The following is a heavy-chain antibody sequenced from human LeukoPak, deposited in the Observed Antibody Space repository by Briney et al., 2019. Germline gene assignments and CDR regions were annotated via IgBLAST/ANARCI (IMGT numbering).Heavy chain of an antibody. CDR2: ISSSSIYI. D-gene: IGHD5-24*01. CDR1: GFTFNSYS. Sequence: PGESLKISCAASGFTFNSYSMNWVRQAPGKGLEWVSSISSSSIYIYYADSVKGRFTISRDNAKNSLYLQMNSLRAEDTAVYYCARGGYISNFWGQGTLVTVSS. V-gene: IGHV3-21*01. J-gene: IGHJ4*02. CDR3: ARGGYISNF.